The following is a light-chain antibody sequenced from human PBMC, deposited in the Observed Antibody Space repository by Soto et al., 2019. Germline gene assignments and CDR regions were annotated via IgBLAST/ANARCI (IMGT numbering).Light chain of an antibody. Sequence: QSVLTQPPSVSAAPGQEVTISCSGSSSNVGNNRVSWYQQLPGTAPKLLIYDNTKRPSGIPDRFSGSKSGTSATLGITGLQTGDEADYYCATWDSSLSAQVFGTGTKLTVL. V-gene: IGLV1-51*01. J-gene: IGLJ1*01. CDR2: DNT. CDR3: ATWDSSLSAQV. CDR1: SSNVGNNR.